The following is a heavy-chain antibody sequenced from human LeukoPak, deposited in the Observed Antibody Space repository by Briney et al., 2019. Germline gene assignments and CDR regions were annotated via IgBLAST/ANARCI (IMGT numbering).Heavy chain of an antibody. D-gene: IGHD3-22*01. CDR3: ARGRHYYDSSGYKKAFDI. J-gene: IGHJ3*02. CDR1: GGSFSGYY. V-gene: IGHV4-34*01. CDR2: INHSGST. Sequence: SETLSLTCAVYGGSFSGYYWSWIRQPPGKGLEWIGEINHSGSTNYNPSLKSRVTISVDTSKDQFSLKLSSVTAADTAVYYCARGRHYYDSSGYKKAFDIWGQGTMVTVSS.